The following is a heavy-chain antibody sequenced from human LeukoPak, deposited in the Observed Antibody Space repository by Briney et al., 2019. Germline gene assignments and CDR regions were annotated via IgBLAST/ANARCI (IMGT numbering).Heavy chain of an antibody. Sequence: SVKVSCKASGGTFSSYAISWVRQAPGQGLEWMGRIIPILGIANYAQKFQGRVTITAGKSTSTAYMELSSLRSEDTAVYYCASSTYCSGGSCYAPPSHYFDYWGQGTLVTVSS. V-gene: IGHV1-69*04. CDR3: ASSTYCSGGSCYAPPSHYFDY. CDR2: IIPILGIA. CDR1: GGTFSSYA. J-gene: IGHJ4*02. D-gene: IGHD2-15*01.